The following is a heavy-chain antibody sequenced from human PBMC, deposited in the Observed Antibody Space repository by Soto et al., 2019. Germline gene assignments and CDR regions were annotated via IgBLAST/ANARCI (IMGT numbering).Heavy chain of an antibody. CDR3: ARGTGSSWFDL. Sequence: GASVKVSCKASGYTFSAHYIHWVRQAPGQGLQWMGWINSRNGDTKYARDFQGSVTLTRDTSINTAYMELRSQTSDDTAIYYCARGTGSSWFDLWGQGTLVTSPQ. CDR2: INSRNGDT. V-gene: IGHV1-2*02. D-gene: IGHD3-10*01. CDR1: GYTFSAHY. J-gene: IGHJ5*02.